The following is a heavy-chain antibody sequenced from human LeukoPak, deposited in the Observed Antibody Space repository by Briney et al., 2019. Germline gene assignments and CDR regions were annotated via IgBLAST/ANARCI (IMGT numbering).Heavy chain of an antibody. CDR2: IRDDGSNK. D-gene: IGHD2-15*01. CDR1: GVTFSSYG. Sequence: PGETLRLSCAASGVTFSSYGMHWVRQAPGKGLKWLGVIRDDGSNKYHADSVNCRFTISRDNSNNTLYLQINSPLAEDTARHYCGKGHCGGGSCYFRRGDYFDYWGQGTLVTVSS. J-gene: IGHJ4*02. V-gene: IGHV3-30*02. CDR3: GKGHCGGGSCYFRRGDYFDY.